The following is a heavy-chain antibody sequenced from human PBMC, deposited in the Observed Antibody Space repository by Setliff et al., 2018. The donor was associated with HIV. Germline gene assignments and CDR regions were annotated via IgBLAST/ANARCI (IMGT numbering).Heavy chain of an antibody. CDR2: IYHTGST. CDR1: GGSISSHY. J-gene: IGHJ4*02. CDR3: ARWGDGYNSYDF. D-gene: IGHD5-12*01. V-gene: IGHV4-59*11. Sequence: SETLSLTCTVSGGSISSHYWSWIRQPPGKGLEWIGGIYHTGSTIYNSSLQSRVIMSVDTSRNQFSLNVNSLTAADTAVYFCARWGDGYNSYDFWGQGTLVTVSS.